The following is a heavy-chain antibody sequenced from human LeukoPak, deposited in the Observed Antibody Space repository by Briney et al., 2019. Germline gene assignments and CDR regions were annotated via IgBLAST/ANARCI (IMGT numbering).Heavy chain of an antibody. CDR1: GFTFSSYW. CDR3: VRDVVGYFDL. CDR2: INSEGTST. J-gene: IGHJ2*01. V-gene: IGHV3-74*01. Sequence: PGGSLRLSCAASGFTFSSYWMHWVRQAPGKGLVWVSRINSEGTSTSYADPVKGRFTISRDNAKNTVYLQMNSLRAEDTAVYYCVRDVVGYFDLWGRDNMVTVSS.